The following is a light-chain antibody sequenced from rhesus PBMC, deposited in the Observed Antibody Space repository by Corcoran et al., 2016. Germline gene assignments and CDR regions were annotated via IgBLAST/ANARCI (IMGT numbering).Light chain of an antibody. Sequence: DIVMTQTPLSLPVTPGEPASISCRSSQSLLHSNGNTYLDWYLQKPGKSPRRLIYKVTNRESGVPDRFSGSGSGTDSTLKISRVEPEDVGVYSCMHSTKDPTFGQGTKVEIK. CDR3: MHSTKDPT. CDR2: KVT. CDR1: QSLLHSNGNTY. V-gene: IGKV2S2*01. J-gene: IGKJ1*01.